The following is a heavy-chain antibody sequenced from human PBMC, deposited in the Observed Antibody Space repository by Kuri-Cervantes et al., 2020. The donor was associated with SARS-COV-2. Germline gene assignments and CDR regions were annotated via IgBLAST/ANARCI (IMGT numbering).Heavy chain of an antibody. D-gene: IGHD3-10*02. V-gene: IGHV1-46*01. CDR2: INPSGGST. CDR1: GYTFTSCY. J-gene: IGHJ3*02. Sequence: ASVKVSCKASGYTFTSCYMHWVRQAPGQGLEWMGIINPSGGSTSYAQKFQGRVTMTRDTSTSTVYMELSSLRSEDTAVYYCASHVGERRGGFSAFDIWGQGTMVTVSS. CDR3: ASHVGERRGGFSAFDI.